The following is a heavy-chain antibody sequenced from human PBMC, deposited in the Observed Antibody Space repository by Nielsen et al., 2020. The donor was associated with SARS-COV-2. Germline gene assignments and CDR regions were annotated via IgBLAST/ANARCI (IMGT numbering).Heavy chain of an antibody. CDR3: ARYSTVLLAHDV. CDR2: IDWNDKK. V-gene: IGHV2-70*11. CDR1: GFSLRTSGMS. Sequence: SGPTLVKPTQTLTLTCTFSGFSLRTSGMSVSWIRQPPGKALEWLARIDWNDKKYYSTSLKTRLAISKDTSENQVVLAMTNMDPVDTATYFRARYSTVLLAHDVWGQGTLVPVSS. D-gene: IGHD2-15*01. J-gene: IGHJ4*02.